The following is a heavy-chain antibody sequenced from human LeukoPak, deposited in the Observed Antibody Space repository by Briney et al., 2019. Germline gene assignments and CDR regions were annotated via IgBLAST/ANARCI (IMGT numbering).Heavy chain of an antibody. Sequence: GGSLRLSCAASGFTFSSYSMNWVRQAPGKGLEWVSSISSSSSYIYYADSVKGRFTISRDNAKNSLYLQMNGLRAEDTAVYYCARDRAGEVDYWGQGTLVTVSS. CDR1: GFTFSSYS. J-gene: IGHJ4*02. CDR3: ARDRAGEVDY. D-gene: IGHD1-26*01. CDR2: ISSSSSYI. V-gene: IGHV3-21*01.